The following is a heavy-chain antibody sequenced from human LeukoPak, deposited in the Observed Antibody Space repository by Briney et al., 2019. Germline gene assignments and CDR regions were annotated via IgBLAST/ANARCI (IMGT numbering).Heavy chain of an antibody. CDR3: VTTPSMAARPRRENVEY. Sequence: GGSLRLSCAASGFTFRSYSMNWVRQAPGKGLEWVSSISSSRSYIYYADSVKGRFTISRDNSNNTLYLQMNSLRVEDTAVYYCVTTPSMAARPRRENVEYWGQGTLVTVSS. CDR1: GFTFRSYS. V-gene: IGHV3-21*06. D-gene: IGHD6-6*01. J-gene: IGHJ4*02. CDR2: ISSSRSYI.